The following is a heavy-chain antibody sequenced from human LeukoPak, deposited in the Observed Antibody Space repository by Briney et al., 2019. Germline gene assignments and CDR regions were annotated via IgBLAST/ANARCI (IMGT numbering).Heavy chain of an antibody. J-gene: IGHJ5*02. CDR1: GYTFTSYD. CDR3: ARKRVIAAAGMGPGWWFDP. Sequence: GASVKVSCKASGYTFTSYDINWVRQATGQGLEWMGWMNPNSGNTGYAQKFQGRVTMTRNTSISTAYMELSSLRSEDTAVYYSARKRVIAAAGMGPGWWFDPWGQGTLVTVSS. D-gene: IGHD6-13*01. CDR2: MNPNSGNT. V-gene: IGHV1-8*01.